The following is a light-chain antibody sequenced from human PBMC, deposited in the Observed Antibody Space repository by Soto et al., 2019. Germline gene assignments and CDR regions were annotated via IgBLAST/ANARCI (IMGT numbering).Light chain of an antibody. J-gene: IGKJ1*01. CDR1: RSISSW. CDR3: QQYQSYWT. CDR2: KAS. V-gene: IGKV1-5*03. Sequence: DIQMTQSPSTLSASVGDRVTITCRASRSISSWLAWYQHKPGKAPKVLISKASTLESGVPSRFSGSGFGTDFTLSISSLQPDDFATYYCQQYQSYWTFGQGTKVEMK.